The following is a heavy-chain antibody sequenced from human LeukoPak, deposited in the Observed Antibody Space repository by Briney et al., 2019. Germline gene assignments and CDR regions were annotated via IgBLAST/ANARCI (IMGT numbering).Heavy chain of an antibody. V-gene: IGHV3-13*01. Sequence: GGSLRLSCAASGFSFSSYDMHWVRQGTRKGQEWVSAIGTAGDTYNPGSVKGRFTISRENAKNSLCLQMNSLRAGDTAVYCCARGANGMEVWGQGTTVTVSS. J-gene: IGHJ6*02. CDR2: IGTAGDT. CDR3: ARGANGMEV. CDR1: GFSFSSYD.